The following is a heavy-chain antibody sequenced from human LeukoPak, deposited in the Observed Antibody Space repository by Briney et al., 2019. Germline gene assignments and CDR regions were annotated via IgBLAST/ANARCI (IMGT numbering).Heavy chain of an antibody. V-gene: IGHV3-53*01. Sequence: PRGSLRLSCAASGFTVSSNYMSWVRQAPGKGLEWVSIIYSGGSTYYADSVKGRYTISRDNSKNTLYLQMNSLRAEDTAVYYCARGPYGDDSNGYYGMDVWGQGTTVTVSS. D-gene: IGHD4-17*01. CDR3: ARGPYGDDSNGYYGMDV. CDR1: GFTVSSNY. J-gene: IGHJ6*02. CDR2: IYSGGST.